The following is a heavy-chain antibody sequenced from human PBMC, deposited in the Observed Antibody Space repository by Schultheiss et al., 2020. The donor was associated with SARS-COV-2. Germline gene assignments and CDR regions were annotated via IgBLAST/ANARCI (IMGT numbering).Heavy chain of an antibody. CDR1: GFTFSSYS. CDR3: AKGSGNRDY. V-gene: IGHV3-23*03. CDR2: IYSGGST. D-gene: IGHD1-26*01. J-gene: IGHJ4*02. Sequence: GGSLRLSCAASGFTFSSYSMNWVRQAPGKGLEWVSVIYSGGSTYYADSVKGRFTISRDNSKNTLYLQMNSLRAEDTAVYYCAKGSGNRDYWGQGTLVTVSS.